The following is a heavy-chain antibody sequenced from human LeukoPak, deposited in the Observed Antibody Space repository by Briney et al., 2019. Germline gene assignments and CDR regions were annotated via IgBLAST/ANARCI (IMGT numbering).Heavy chain of an antibody. CDR1: GDSVSSNSAA. J-gene: IGHJ4*02. CDR2: TYYRSKWYN. D-gene: IGHD4-17*01. V-gene: IGHV6-1*01. CDR3: ARGADYGDYYFDY. Sequence: SQTLSLTCAISGDSVSSNSAAWSWIRQSPSRGLEWLGRTYYRSKWYNNYAVSVKSRITINPDTSKNQFSLQLNSVTPEDTAVYYCARGADYGDYYFDYWGQGTLVTVSS.